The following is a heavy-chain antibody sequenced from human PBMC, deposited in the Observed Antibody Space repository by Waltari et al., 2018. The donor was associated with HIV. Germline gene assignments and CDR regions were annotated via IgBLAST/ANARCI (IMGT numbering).Heavy chain of an antibody. J-gene: IGHJ4*02. CDR2: IKEDVSEK. CDR3: ARGGFYGSGSKVN. Sequence: EVQLVESGGGLVQPGGSLRLSCAASGFTFSSYWMSWVRQAPGKGREWVANIKEDVSEKYYVDSVNGRFTISRDNAENSLYLQMNSLRAEDTAVYYGARGGFYGSGSKVNWGQGTLVTVSS. CDR1: GFTFSSYW. V-gene: IGHV3-7*04. D-gene: IGHD3-10*01.